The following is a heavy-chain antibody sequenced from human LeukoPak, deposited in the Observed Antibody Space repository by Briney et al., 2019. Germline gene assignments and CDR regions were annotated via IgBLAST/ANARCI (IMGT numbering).Heavy chain of an antibody. CDR2: ISSSSSYI. D-gene: IGHD2-21*01. CDR1: GFTFSSYS. Sequence: GGSLRLSCAASGFTFSSYSMNWVRQAPGKGLEWISSISSSSSYIYYAGSVKGRFTISRDNSKNTLYLQMNSLRVEDAAVYYCARAPVTSCRGAYCYPFDYWGQGTLVTVSS. J-gene: IGHJ4*02. CDR3: ARAPVTSCRGAYCYPFDY. V-gene: IGHV3-21*04.